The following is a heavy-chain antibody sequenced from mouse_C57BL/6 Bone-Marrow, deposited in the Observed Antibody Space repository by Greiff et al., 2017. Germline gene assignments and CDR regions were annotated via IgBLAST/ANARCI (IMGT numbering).Heavy chain of an antibody. CDR1: GFTFTDYY. CDR3: ARGYYYFDY. CDR2: IRTKANGYTT. V-gene: IGHV7-3*01. Sequence: EVHLVESGGGLVQPGGSLSLSCAASGFTFTDYYMSWVRQPPGKALEWLGFIRTKANGYTTEYNASVKGRFTISRDNSQSNLYLQMNACRAEDSSTYYCARGYYYFDYWVQGTTLTVSS. J-gene: IGHJ2*01. D-gene: IGHD2-3*01.